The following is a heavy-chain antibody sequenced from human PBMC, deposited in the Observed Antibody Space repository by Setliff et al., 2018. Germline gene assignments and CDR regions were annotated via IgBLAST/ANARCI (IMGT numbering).Heavy chain of an antibody. CDR3: ARGAYCSGGSCYSPLDY. CDR2: ISSTITST. J-gene: IGHJ4*02. V-gene: IGHV3-23*01. Sequence: GGSLRLSCAASGFTFSSSAMAWVRQAPGKGLEWVSAISSTITSTYYADSVKGRFTISRDNSKNTLYLQMNSLRAEDTAVYYCARGAYCSGGSCYSPLDYWGQGTLVTVSS. D-gene: IGHD2-15*01. CDR1: GFTFSSSA.